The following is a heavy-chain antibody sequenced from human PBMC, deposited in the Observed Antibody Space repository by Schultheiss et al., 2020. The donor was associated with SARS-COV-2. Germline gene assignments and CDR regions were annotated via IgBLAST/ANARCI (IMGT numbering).Heavy chain of an antibody. CDR1: GGSISSYY. V-gene: IGHV4-59*12. CDR3: ARDRIHWYFDL. CDR2: IYYSGST. J-gene: IGHJ2*01. Sequence: SETLSLTCTVSGGSISSYYWSWIRQPPGKGLEWIGYIYYSGSTNYNPSLTSRVTISVDTSKNQFSLKLSSVTAADTAVYYCARDRIHWYFDLWGRGTLVTVSS.